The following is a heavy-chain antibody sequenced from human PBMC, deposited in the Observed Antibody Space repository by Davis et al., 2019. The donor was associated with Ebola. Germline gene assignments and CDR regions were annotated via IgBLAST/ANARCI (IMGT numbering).Heavy chain of an antibody. V-gene: IGHV1-24*01. CDR1: GYTLTELS. D-gene: IGHD2-2*01. CDR3: ATPRVVPAAKTYSYYYGMDV. J-gene: IGHJ6*02. Sequence: AASVKVSCKVSGYTLTELSMHWVRQAPGKGLEWMGGLDPEDGETIYAQKFQGRVTMTEDTSTDTAYMELSSLRSEDTAVYYCATPRVVPAAKTYSYYYGMDVWGQGTTVTVSS. CDR2: LDPEDGET.